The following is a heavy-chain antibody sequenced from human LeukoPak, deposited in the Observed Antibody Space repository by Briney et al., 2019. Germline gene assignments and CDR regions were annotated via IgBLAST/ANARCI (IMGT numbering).Heavy chain of an antibody. D-gene: IGHD3-10*01. CDR1: GFTFSNNW. J-gene: IGHJ4*02. CDR2: IKQDGSDK. V-gene: IGHV3-7*03. Sequence: GSLRLSCAASGFTFSNNWMSWVRQAPGKGLEWVANIKQDGSDKYYVDSVKGRFTISRDNSKNTLYLQMNSLRAEDTAVYYCAKLPYYYGSGSYSDYWGQGTLVTVSS. CDR3: AKLPYYYGSGSYSDY.